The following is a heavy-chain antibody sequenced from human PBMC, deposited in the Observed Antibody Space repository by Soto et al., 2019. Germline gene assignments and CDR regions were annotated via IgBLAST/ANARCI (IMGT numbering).Heavy chain of an antibody. D-gene: IGHD2-2*02. V-gene: IGHV1-3*01. Sequence: ASVKVSCKASGYTFTSYAMHWVRQAPGQRLEWMGWINAGNGNTKYSQKFQGRVTITRDTSASTAYMELSSLRSEDTAVYYCARDGKKGVVVPAAIANWFDPWGQGTLVTVSS. CDR3: ARDGKKGVVVPAAIANWFDP. CDR2: INAGNGNT. CDR1: GYTFTSYA. J-gene: IGHJ5*02.